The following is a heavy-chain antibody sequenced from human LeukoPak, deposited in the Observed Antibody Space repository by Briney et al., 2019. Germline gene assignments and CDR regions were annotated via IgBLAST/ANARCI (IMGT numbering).Heavy chain of an antibody. CDR3: ARPGSWWFAP. J-gene: IGHJ5*02. CDR1: GYTFTDYY. V-gene: IGHV1-2*02. Sequence: ASVKVSCKASGYTFTDYYIHWVRQAPGQGLEWTGWMNPNSAGTNSAQKFQGRVTMTSDTSISTAYMELSSLRSDDTAVYYCARPGSWWFAPWGQGTLVTVSS. CDR2: MNPNSAGT.